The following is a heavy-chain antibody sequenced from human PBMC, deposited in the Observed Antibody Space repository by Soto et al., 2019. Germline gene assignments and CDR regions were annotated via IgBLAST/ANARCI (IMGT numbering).Heavy chain of an antibody. CDR2: VYYGGTT. V-gene: IGHV4-39*01. CDR1: GGSMRTSSYY. J-gene: IGHJ6*03. CDR3: ARLSTQSGYYLYAHFYMDV. Sequence: QWQLQESGPGLLKPSETLSLTCSVSGGSMRTSSYYWGWIRQPPGKGREWVGSVYYGGTTYYNTSLKSLVTIFTDPSNNEFSLGLSHVPAADKAAYYCARLSTQSGYYLYAHFYMDVWGNGSTVTVSS. D-gene: IGHD3-22*01.